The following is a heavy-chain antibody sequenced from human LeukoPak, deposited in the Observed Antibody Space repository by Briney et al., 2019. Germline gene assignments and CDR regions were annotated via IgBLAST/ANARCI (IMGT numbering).Heavy chain of an antibody. CDR2: IYYSGST. CDR1: GGSISSSSYY. V-gene: IGHV4-39*01. D-gene: IGHD6-13*01. Sequence: PSETLSLTCTVSGGSISSSSYYWGWIRQPPGKGLEWIGSIYYSGSTYYNPSLKSRVTISVDTSKNQFSLKLSSVTAADTAVYYCARGLGVSSSWLYYYYGMDVWGQGTTVTVSS. CDR3: ARGLGVSSSWLYYYYGMDV. J-gene: IGHJ6*02.